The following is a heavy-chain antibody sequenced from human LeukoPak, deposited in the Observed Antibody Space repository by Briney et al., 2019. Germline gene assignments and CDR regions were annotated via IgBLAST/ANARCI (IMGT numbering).Heavy chain of an antibody. CDR3: ARARTYCGGDCSYFDF. Sequence: GASVKVSCKASGYTFTGYYIHWVRQAPGQGLEWMGWINPNSGGTNYAQKFQGRVTMTRDTSISTAYMELSSLRSDDTAVYYCARARTYCGGDCSYFDFWGQGTLVTVSS. CDR1: GYTFTGYY. V-gene: IGHV1-2*02. CDR2: INPNSGGT. J-gene: IGHJ4*02. D-gene: IGHD2-21*02.